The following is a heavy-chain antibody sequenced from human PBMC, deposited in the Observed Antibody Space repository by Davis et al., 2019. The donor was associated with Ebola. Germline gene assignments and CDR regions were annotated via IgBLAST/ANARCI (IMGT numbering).Heavy chain of an antibody. Sequence: ASVKVSCKASGYTFTSYYMHWVRQAPGQGLEWMGIINPSGGSTIYAQKFQGRVTMTEDTSTDTAYMELSSLRSEDTAVYYCATDQRYQLISNHYYYAMDVWGQGTTVTVSS. V-gene: IGHV1-46*01. J-gene: IGHJ6*02. CDR3: ATDQRYQLISNHYYYAMDV. CDR2: INPSGGST. CDR1: GYTFTSYY. D-gene: IGHD2-2*01.